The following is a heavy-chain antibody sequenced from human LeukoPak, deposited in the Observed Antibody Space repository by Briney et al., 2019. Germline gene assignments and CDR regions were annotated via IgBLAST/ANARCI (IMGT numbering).Heavy chain of an antibody. CDR2: ISSSGSTI. Sequence: PGGSLRLSCAASGFTFSSYEMNWVRQAPGKGLEWVSYISSSGSTIYYADSVKGRFTISRDNAKNSLYLQMNSLRAEDTAVYYCARDSGQQQLDAHGEFDYWGQGTLVTVSS. D-gene: IGHD6-13*01. CDR1: GFTFSSYE. CDR3: ARDSGQQQLDAHGEFDY. J-gene: IGHJ4*02. V-gene: IGHV3-48*03.